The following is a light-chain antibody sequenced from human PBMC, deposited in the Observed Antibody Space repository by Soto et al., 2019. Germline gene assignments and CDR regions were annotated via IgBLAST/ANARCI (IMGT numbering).Light chain of an antibody. Sequence: NFMLTQPHSVSESPGKTVTISCTRSSGSIASNYVQWYQQRPGSAPTTVIYEDNQRPFGVPDRFSGSIDSSSNSASLTISGLKTEDEADYYCQSYDSSNLVFGGGTKLTVL. V-gene: IGLV6-57*04. CDR3: QSYDSSNLV. CDR2: EDN. J-gene: IGLJ2*01. CDR1: SGSIASNY.